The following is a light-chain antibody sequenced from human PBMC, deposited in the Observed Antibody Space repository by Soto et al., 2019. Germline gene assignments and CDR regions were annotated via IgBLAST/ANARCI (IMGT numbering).Light chain of an antibody. CDR1: QSVSRNY. CDR3: QQCGRSPWA. V-gene: IGKV3-20*01. CDR2: GTT. J-gene: IGKJ1*01. Sequence: EIVLTQSPGTLSLSPGERATLSCRASQSVSRNYLAWYQQKPGQAPRLIISGTTSRDTGIPDRFSGSGAGADFTLTISRLEPEDFAVYYCQQCGRSPWAFGQGTKVDIK.